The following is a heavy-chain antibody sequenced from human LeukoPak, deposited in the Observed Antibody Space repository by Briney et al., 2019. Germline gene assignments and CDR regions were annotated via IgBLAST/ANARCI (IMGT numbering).Heavy chain of an antibody. CDR1: GFTVSSNY. CDR2: IYSGGST. D-gene: IGHD3-9*01. V-gene: IGHV3-53*01. Sequence: GGSLRLSCAASGFTVSSNYMSWVRQAPGKGLEWVSVIYSGGSTYYADSVKGRFTISRDNSKNTLYLQMNSLRAEDTAVYYCARAFRCGSLRYFDCYYFDYWGQGTLVTVSS. CDR3: ARAFRCGSLRYFDCYYFDY. J-gene: IGHJ4*02.